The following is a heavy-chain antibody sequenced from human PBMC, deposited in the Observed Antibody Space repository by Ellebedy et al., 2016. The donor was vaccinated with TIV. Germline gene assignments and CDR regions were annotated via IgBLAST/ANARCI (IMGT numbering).Heavy chain of an antibody. J-gene: IGHJ6*02. V-gene: IGHV2-26*01. CDR1: GFSLSNARMG. CDR2: IFSNDEK. D-gene: IGHD5-18*01. Sequence: SGPTLVKPTETLTLTCTVSGFSLSNARMGVSWIRQPPGKALEWLAHIFSNDEKSYSTSLKSRLTISKDTSKSQVVLTMTNMDPVDTATYYCARAFGYSYGRYYYYGMDVWGQGTTVTVSS. CDR3: ARAFGYSYGRYYYYGMDV.